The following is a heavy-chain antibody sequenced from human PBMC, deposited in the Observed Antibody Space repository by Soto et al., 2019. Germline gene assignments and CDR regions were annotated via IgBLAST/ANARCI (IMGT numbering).Heavy chain of an antibody. CDR1: GFTFSSYA. CDR3: AKDRGSSGYYNPNWFDP. V-gene: IGHV3-23*01. D-gene: IGHD3-22*01. CDR2: ISGSGGST. Sequence: GGSLRLSCAASGFTFSSYAMSWVRQAPGKGLEWVSAISGSGGSTYYADSVKGRFTISRDNSKNTLYLQMNSLRAEDTAVYYCAKDRGSSGYYNPNWFDPWGQGTLVTVSS. J-gene: IGHJ5*02.